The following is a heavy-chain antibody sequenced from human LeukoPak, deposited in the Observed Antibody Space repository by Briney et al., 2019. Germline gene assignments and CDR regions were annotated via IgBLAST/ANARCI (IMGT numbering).Heavy chain of an antibody. V-gene: IGHV3-21*01. CDR2: IGSRSTSI. J-gene: IGHJ3*02. CDR3: ARESSESFDI. D-gene: IGHD6-25*01. Sequence: PGGSLRLSCAASGFTFSSYSMNWVRQAPGKGLEWVSSIGSRSTSIYYPDSVKGRFTISRDNAKNSLYLQMNSLRAEDTAVYYCARESSESFDIWGQGTMVTVSS. CDR1: GFTFSSYS.